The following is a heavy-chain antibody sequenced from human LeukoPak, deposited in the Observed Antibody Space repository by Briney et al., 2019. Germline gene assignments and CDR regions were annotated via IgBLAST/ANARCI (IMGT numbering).Heavy chain of an antibody. CDR2: IDGSGDTI. CDR3: AKRIPMATGY. J-gene: IGHJ4*02. Sequence: PGGSLRLSCAASGFTFSSSAMNWVRQAPGKGLEWVSAIDGSGDTIYYADSVKGRFTISRDNSKNTLYVQMNSLRVEDTAVYFCAKRIPMATGYWGQGTLVTVSS. V-gene: IGHV3-23*01. D-gene: IGHD3-10*01. CDR1: GFTFSSSA.